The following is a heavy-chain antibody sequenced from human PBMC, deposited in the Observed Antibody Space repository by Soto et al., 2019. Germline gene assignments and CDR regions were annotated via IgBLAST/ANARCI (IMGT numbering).Heavy chain of an antibody. D-gene: IGHD3-22*01. CDR3: ASRYYFDTRGDIFHM. CDR1: GGTFNSYA. Sequence: SVKGSCTASGGTFNSYAISWVRQARGQGLEWMGGIIPVFGTTNYAQKFQGRVTITADESTKTAYMQLSSLRSEDTALYYCASRYYFDTRGDIFHMWGQGTMVTVSS. V-gene: IGHV1-69*01. J-gene: IGHJ3*02. CDR2: IIPVFGTT.